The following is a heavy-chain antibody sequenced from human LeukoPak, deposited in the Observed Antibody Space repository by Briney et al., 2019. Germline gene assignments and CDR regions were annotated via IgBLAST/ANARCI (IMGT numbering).Heavy chain of an antibody. Sequence: ASVKVSCKTSGYTFSGYYMHWVRQAPGQGLEWMGWINPISGGTNFDQTYQGRVTMTRDTAISTAYMELSRLTSDDTAVYFCARSHLTTVRGVIMSLSDWFDPWGQGTLVTVSS. CDR1: GYTFSGYY. J-gene: IGHJ5*02. D-gene: IGHD3-10*01. CDR2: INPISGGT. CDR3: ARSHLTTVRGVIMSLSDWFDP. V-gene: IGHV1-2*02.